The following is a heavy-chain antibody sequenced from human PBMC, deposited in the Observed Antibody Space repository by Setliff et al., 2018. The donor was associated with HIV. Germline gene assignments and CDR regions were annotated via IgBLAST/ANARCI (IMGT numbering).Heavy chain of an antibody. Sequence: ASVKVSCKASGYTFNIYAMHWVRQAPGQRPEWMGWINTGNGNTRHSQKFHGRVTITRDTLASTAYMELSSLRSEDTAVYYCARSLGDPPYYYGSGSYDNSGYWGQGTPVTVSS. J-gene: IGHJ4*02. V-gene: IGHV1-3*04. CDR3: ARSLGDPPYYYGSGSYDNSGY. D-gene: IGHD3-10*01. CDR1: GYTFNIYA. CDR2: INTGNGNT.